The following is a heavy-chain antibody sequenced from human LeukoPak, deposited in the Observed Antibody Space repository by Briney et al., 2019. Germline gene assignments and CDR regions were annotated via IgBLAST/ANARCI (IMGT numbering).Heavy chain of an antibody. J-gene: IGHJ3*02. CDR1: GYTFTGYY. Sequence: ASVKVSCXASGYTFTGYYMNWVRQAPGQGLEWMGRINPNSGGTNYAQKFQGRVTMTRDTSISTAYMELSRLRSGDTAVYYCARVGDGLNDAFDIWGQGTMVTVSS. CDR2: INPNSGGT. V-gene: IGHV1-2*06. CDR3: ARVGDGLNDAFDI. D-gene: IGHD5-24*01.